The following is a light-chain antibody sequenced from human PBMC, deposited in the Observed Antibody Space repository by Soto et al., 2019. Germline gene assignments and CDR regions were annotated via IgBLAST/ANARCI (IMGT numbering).Light chain of an antibody. Sequence: QSALAQPPSASGSPGQSVTISCTGTSSDIGAYNYVSWYQQYPGKAPKLIIYDVNQRPSGVPDRFSGSKSGNTASLTVSGLQAEDEAVYYCNSFAGGAHVVSGGGTKLTVL. CDR1: SSDIGAYNY. CDR3: NSFAGGAHVV. CDR2: DVN. V-gene: IGLV2-8*01. J-gene: IGLJ2*01.